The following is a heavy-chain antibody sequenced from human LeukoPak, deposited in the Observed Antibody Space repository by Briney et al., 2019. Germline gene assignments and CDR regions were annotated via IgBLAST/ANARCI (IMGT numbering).Heavy chain of an antibody. CDR1: GGSISSSSYY. CDR3: ARDAVPAAIEDWFDP. V-gene: IGHV4-39*07. D-gene: IGHD2-2*01. CDR2: INHSGST. J-gene: IGHJ5*02. Sequence: SETLSLTCTVSGGSISSSSYYRGWIRQPPGKGLEWIGEINHSGSTNYNPSLKSRVTISVDTSKNQFSLKLSSVTAADTAVYYCARDAVPAAIEDWFDPWGQGTLVTVSS.